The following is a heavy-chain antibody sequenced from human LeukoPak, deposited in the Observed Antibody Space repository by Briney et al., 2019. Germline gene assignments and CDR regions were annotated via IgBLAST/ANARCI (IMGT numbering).Heavy chain of an antibody. Sequence: GGSLRLSCAASGFTFSSYAMHWARQAPGKGLEWVAVISYDGSNKYYADSVKGRFTISRDNAKNSLYLQMNSLRAEDTAVYYCARDHYYDSSGYALGFDYWGQGTLVTVSS. J-gene: IGHJ4*02. V-gene: IGHV3-30*04. D-gene: IGHD3-22*01. CDR3: ARDHYYDSSGYALGFDY. CDR1: GFTFSSYA. CDR2: ISYDGSNK.